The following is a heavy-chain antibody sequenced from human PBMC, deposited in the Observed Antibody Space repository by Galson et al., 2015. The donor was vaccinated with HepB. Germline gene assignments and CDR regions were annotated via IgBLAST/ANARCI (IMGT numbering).Heavy chain of an antibody. J-gene: IGHJ4*02. CDR3: TRPPYCSSTSCSRAY. CDR2: IRSKANSYAT. Sequence: SLRLSCAASGFTFSGSAMHWVRQASGKGLEWVGRIRSKANSYATAYAASVKGRFTISRDDSKNTAYLQMNSLKTEDTAVYYCTRPPYCSSTSCSRAYWGQGTLVTVSS. CDR1: GFTFSGSA. D-gene: IGHD2-2*01. V-gene: IGHV3-73*01.